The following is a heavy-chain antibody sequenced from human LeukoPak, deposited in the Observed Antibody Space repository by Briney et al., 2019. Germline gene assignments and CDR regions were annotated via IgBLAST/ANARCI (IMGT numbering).Heavy chain of an antibody. J-gene: IGHJ4*02. CDR1: GYTFTSYY. V-gene: IGHV1-46*01. CDR3: ARGGSLAAAPHRYYFDY. CDR2: INPSGGST. D-gene: IGHD6-19*01. Sequence: GASVKVSCKASGYTFTSYYMHWVRQAPGQGLEWMGIINPSGGSTTYAQKFQGRVTMTRDTSTSTVYMELSSLRSEGTAVFYCARGGSLAAAPHRYYFDYWGQGTPVTVSS.